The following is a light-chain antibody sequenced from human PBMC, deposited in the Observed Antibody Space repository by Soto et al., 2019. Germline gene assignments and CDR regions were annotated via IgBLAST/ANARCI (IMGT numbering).Light chain of an antibody. CDR1: QSVDSN. V-gene: IGKV3-15*01. Sequence: EIVMTQSPATLSVSPWERATLSCSASQSVDSNLAWYQQKPGQAPRLLIYGASTRATGIPARFSGSGSGTQFTLTISSLQSEDFAVYYCQQYNNWPPLTFGGGTKVDIK. CDR3: QQYNNWPPLT. CDR2: GAS. J-gene: IGKJ4*01.